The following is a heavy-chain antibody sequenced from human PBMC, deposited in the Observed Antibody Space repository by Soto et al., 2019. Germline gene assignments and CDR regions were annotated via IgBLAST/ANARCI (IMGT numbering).Heavy chain of an antibody. D-gene: IGHD6-6*01. Sequence: QITLKESGPPLVKPTQTLTLTCTFSAFSLSTSGVGVGWIRQPPGKALEWLTFIYWDDDKRYSPSLKSRLTITKDTSKNQVVLTMTNMDPVDTATYYCARLVAAGIRYYFDSWGQGTLVTVSS. V-gene: IGHV2-5*02. J-gene: IGHJ4*02. CDR3: ARLVAAGIRYYFDS. CDR2: IYWDDDK. CDR1: AFSLSTSGVG.